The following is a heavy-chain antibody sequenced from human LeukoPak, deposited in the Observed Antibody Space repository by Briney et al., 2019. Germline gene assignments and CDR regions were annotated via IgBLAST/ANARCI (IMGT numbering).Heavy chain of an antibody. V-gene: IGHV3-66*02. D-gene: IGHD3-22*01. CDR3: AREGARYYDSSGYYPLYY. Sequence: GGSLRLSCAASGFTVSSNYMSWVRQAPGEGLEWVSDIYSGGSTYYADSVKGRFTISRDNSKNTLYLQMNSLRAEDTAVYYCAREGARYYDSSGYYPLYYWGQGTLVTVSS. CDR1: GFTVSSNY. J-gene: IGHJ4*02. CDR2: IYSGGST.